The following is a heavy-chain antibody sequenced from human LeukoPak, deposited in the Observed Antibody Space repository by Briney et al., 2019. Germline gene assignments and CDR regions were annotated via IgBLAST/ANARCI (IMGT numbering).Heavy chain of an antibody. Sequence: ETLSLTCTVSGGSISIYYWSWLRQPPGKGLEWVSAISGSGGSTYYADSVKGRFTISRDNSKNTLYLQMNSLRAEDTAVYYCAKTDTAMVTYYYYMDVWGKGTTVTVSS. J-gene: IGHJ6*03. CDR2: ISGSGGST. D-gene: IGHD5-18*01. V-gene: IGHV3-23*01. CDR3: AKTDTAMVTYYYYMDV. CDR1: GGSISIYY.